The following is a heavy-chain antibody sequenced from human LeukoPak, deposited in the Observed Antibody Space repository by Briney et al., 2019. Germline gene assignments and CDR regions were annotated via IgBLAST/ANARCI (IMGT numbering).Heavy chain of an antibody. D-gene: IGHD3-10*01. Sequence: SETLSLTCAVSRGSISSYSWSWIRQPAGKGLEWSGRIYSTGSTNDNPSLKSRVTMSVDTSKNQFSLKVNSVTAADTGVYYCARDYYGSGSYLDYWGQGTLVTVSS. V-gene: IGHV4-4*07. CDR1: RGSISSYS. J-gene: IGHJ4*02. CDR3: ARDYYGSGSYLDY. CDR2: IYSTGST.